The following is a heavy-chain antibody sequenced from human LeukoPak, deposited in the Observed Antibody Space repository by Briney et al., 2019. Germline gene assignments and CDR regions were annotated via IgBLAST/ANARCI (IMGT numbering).Heavy chain of an antibody. J-gene: IGHJ4*02. D-gene: IGHD6-19*01. Sequence: PGGSLRLSCAASGFPFSDYSMSWVRQAPGKGLEWVSYITSSGTTTYYADSVKGRFTISRDNARNSLYLRMNSLRVEDTAVYYCAKAIAVAGTSLDYWGQGTLVTVSS. CDR3: AKAIAVAGTSLDY. V-gene: IGHV3-11*01. CDR1: GFPFSDYS. CDR2: ITSSGTTT.